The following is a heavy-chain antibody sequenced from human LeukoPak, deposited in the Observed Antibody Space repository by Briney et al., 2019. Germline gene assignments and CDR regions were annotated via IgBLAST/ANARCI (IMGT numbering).Heavy chain of an antibody. CDR2: IWSSSSEI. V-gene: IGHV3-21*01. Sequence: GGSLRLSCTASGFTFTRYRMNWVRQAPGKGLEWVSSIWSSSSEIHYADSVKGRFTISRDNAKKSLYLQMNSLRAEDTAMYYCTRDLDLYNDAFDIWGQGTRVIVSS. CDR3: TRDLDLYNDAFDI. CDR1: GFTFTRYR. J-gene: IGHJ3*02. D-gene: IGHD1-14*01.